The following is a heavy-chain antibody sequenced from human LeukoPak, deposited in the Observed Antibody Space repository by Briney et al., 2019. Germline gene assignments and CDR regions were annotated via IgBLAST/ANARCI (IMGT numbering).Heavy chain of an antibody. Sequence: SETLSLTGTVSGGSISSSSYYWSWIRQPPGKGLEWIGYIYYSGTTNYNPSLKSRVTISVDTSKNQFSLKLSSVTAADTAVYYCARGVYIAAAQYAYWGQGTLVTVSS. V-gene: IGHV4-61*01. CDR2: IYYSGTT. CDR1: GGSISSSSYY. D-gene: IGHD6-13*01. CDR3: ARGVYIAAAQYAY. J-gene: IGHJ4*02.